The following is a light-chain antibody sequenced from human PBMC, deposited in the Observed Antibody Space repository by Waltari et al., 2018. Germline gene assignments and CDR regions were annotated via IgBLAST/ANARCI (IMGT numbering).Light chain of an antibody. CDR3: QHYNNWPYT. J-gene: IGKJ2*01. CDR2: GAS. CDR1: QTINSH. V-gene: IGKV3-15*01. Sequence: EIVLTQSPATLSVSPGETATFSCRASQTINSHLAWYQQKPGQAPRLLIYGASTRATGIPARFSGSGSEAEFTLTISNLQSEDFAVYYCQHYNNWPYTFGQGTKLEI.